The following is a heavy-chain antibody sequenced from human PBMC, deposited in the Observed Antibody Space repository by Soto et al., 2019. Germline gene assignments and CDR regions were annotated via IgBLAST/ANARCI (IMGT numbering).Heavy chain of an antibody. D-gene: IGHD3-10*01. V-gene: IGHV3-30*18. CDR2: ISYDGSNK. Sequence: QVQLVESEGGVVQPGRSLRLSCAASGFTFSSYGMHWVRQAPGKGLEWVAVISYDGSNKYYADSVKGRFTISRDNSKNTLYLQMNSLRAEDTAVYYCAKDRAPYITMVRGVIITGEGSYFDYWGQGTLVTVSS. CDR3: AKDRAPYITMVRGVIITGEGSYFDY. CDR1: GFTFSSYG. J-gene: IGHJ4*02.